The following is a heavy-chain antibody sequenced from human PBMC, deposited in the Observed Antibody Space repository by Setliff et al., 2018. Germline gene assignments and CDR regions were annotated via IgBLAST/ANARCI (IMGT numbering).Heavy chain of an antibody. D-gene: IGHD5-18*01. V-gene: IGHV1-69*05. Sequence: SVKVSCKASGGTFSSYGISWVRQAPGQGLEWLGGTIPNFGTTNYAQEFQGRVTIITDESTSTAYMELSSLRFEDTAVYYCAREGVDTRSSTDYRYYMDVWGKGTAGTVS. J-gene: IGHJ6*03. CDR1: GGTFSSYG. CDR3: AREGVDTRSSTDYRYYMDV. CDR2: TIPNFGTT.